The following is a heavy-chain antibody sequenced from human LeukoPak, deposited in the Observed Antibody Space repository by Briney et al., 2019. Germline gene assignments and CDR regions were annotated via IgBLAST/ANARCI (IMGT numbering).Heavy chain of an antibody. V-gene: IGHV3-66*01. CDR2: IYSGGDT. CDR3: ARGSWALYGVDY. Sequence: GGSLRLSCAASGFTVSSNYMGWVRQAPAKGLEWVSVIYSGGDTHYADSVKGRFTISRDNSRNTVYLQMNSLRVEDTAEYYCARGSWALYGVDYWGQGTLVTVSS. D-gene: IGHD3-16*01. CDR1: GFTVSSNY. J-gene: IGHJ4*02.